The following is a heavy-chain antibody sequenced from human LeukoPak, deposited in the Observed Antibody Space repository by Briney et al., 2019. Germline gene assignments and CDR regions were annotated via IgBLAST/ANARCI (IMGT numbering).Heavy chain of an antibody. J-gene: IGHJ6*02. CDR1: GGSISSYY. CDR2: IYYSGST. V-gene: IGHV4-59*12. Sequence: SETLSLTCTVSGGSISSYYWSWIRQPPGKGLEWIGYIYYSGSTNYNPSLKSRVAISIDTSKDQFSLKLSSVTAADTAVYYCARAGGYSYGPPMDVWGQGTTVTVSS. D-gene: IGHD5-18*01. CDR3: ARAGGYSYGPPMDV.